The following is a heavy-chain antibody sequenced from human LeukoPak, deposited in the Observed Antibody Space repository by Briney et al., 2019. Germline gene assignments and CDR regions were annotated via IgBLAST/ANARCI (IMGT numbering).Heavy chain of an antibody. Sequence: PSETLSLTCTVSGGSVSSGSYYWSWIRQPPGKGLEWIGYIYYSGSTNYNPSLKSRVTISVDTSKNQFSLKLSSVTAADTAVYYCARGSWYFDYWGQGTLVTVSS. CDR3: ARGSWYFDY. J-gene: IGHJ4*02. V-gene: IGHV4-61*01. CDR1: GGSVSSGSYY. D-gene: IGHD1-26*01. CDR2: IYYSGST.